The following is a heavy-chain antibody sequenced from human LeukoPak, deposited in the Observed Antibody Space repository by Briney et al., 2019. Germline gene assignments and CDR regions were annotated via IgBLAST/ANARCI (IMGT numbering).Heavy chain of an antibody. CDR1: GGSFSGYS. CDR2: INHSGST. J-gene: IGHJ4*02. V-gene: IGHV4-34*01. CDR3: ASLGETYHYERSGYYYSDY. D-gene: IGHD3-22*01. Sequence: SETLSLTCAVYGGSFSGYSWTWIRQPPGKGLEGIGEINHSGSTNYNPSLKSRVTISVDTAKNQFSLKLSSVTAADTAVYYCASLGETYHYERSGYYYSDYWGQGTLVTVSS.